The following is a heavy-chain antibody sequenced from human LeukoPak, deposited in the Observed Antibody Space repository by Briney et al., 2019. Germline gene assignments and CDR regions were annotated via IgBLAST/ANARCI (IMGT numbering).Heavy chain of an antibody. Sequence: PGGSLRLSCAASGFTFTSYWMHWVRQVPGKRLVWVSRINSDVSNTRYADSVKGRFTISRDNAKNTLYLQMNSLRAEDTAVYYCARDLELVYYDSSGYDYWGQGTLVIVSS. CDR1: GFTFTSYW. CDR2: INSDVSNT. V-gene: IGHV3-74*01. J-gene: IGHJ4*02. CDR3: ARDLELVYYDSSGYDY. D-gene: IGHD3-22*01.